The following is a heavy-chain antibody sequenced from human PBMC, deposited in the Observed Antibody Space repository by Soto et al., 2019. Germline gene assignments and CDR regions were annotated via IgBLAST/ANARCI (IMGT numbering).Heavy chain of an antibody. Sequence: ASVKVSCKASGYTFTSYGISWVRQAPGQGLEWMGWISAYNGNTNYAQKLQGRVTITADKSTSTAYMELSSLRSEDTAVYYCARASYSSGWPDAFDIWGQGTMVTVSS. V-gene: IGHV1-18*01. CDR1: GYTFTSYG. CDR2: ISAYNGNT. D-gene: IGHD6-19*01. J-gene: IGHJ3*02. CDR3: ARASYSSGWPDAFDI.